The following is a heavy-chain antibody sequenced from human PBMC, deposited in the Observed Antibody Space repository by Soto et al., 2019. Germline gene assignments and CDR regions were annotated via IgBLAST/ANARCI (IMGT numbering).Heavy chain of an antibody. D-gene: IGHD6-13*01. CDR3: ARGVAAAGP. CDR2: INHSGST. CDR1: VGSFSGYY. Sequence: SETLSLTCAVYVGSFSGYYWSWIRQPPGKGLEWIGEINHSGSTNYNPSLKSRVTISVDTSKNQFSLKLSSVTAADTAVYYCARGVAAAGPWGQGTLVTVSS. J-gene: IGHJ5*02. V-gene: IGHV4-34*01.